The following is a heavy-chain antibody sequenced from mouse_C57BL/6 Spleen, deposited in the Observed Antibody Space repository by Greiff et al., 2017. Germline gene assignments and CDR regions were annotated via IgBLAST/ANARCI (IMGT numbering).Heavy chain of an antibody. Sequence: QVQLQQPGAELVKPGASVKLSCKASGYTFTSYWMHWVKQRPGQGLEWIGMIHPNSGSTNYNEKFKSKATLTVDKSSSTAYMQLSSLTSEDSAVYYCARAGYYGSRGFDVWGTGTTVTVSS. CDR3: ARAGYYGSRGFDV. CDR2: IHPNSGST. J-gene: IGHJ1*03. V-gene: IGHV1-64*01. D-gene: IGHD1-1*01. CDR1: GYTFTSYW.